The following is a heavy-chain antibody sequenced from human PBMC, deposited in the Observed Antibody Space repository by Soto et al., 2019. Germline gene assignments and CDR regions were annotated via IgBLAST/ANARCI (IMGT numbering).Heavy chain of an antibody. J-gene: IGHJ4*02. V-gene: IGHV3-23*01. D-gene: IGHD6-19*01. CDR1: GFTFSSYA. CDR2: ISGSGGST. CDR3: AKVHRIAVAGFNDY. Sequence: GGSLRLSCAASGFTFSSYAMSWVRQAPGKGLEWVSAISGSGGSTYYADSVKGRFTISRDNSKNTLYLQMNSLRAEDTAVYYCAKVHRIAVAGFNDYWGQGTLVTVS.